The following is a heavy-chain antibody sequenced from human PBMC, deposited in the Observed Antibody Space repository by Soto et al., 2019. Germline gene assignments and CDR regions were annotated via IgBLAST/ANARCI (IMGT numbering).Heavy chain of an antibody. V-gene: IGHV3-48*02. CDR3: ARDHGGSTWFVFFQAEDGIRDL. J-gene: IGHJ2*01. D-gene: IGHD6-13*01. CDR2: ISGSSDTI. Sequence: NWVRQAAGKWLEWVSYISGSSDTIYYADSVKGRVTISRDNAKNSLYLQMDSLRYEDTAVYYCARDHGGSTWFVFFQAEDGIRDL.